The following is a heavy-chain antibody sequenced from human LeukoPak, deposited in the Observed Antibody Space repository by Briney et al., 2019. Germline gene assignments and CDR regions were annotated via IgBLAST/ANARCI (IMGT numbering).Heavy chain of an antibody. D-gene: IGHD2-2*01. CDR1: GFTFSSYG. Sequence: GGSLRLSCAASGFTFSSYGMHWVRQAPGKGLVWVSRINTDGSSTSYADSVKGRFTISRDNAKNTLYLQMNSLRAEDTAVYYCARVGAHCSSTNCFDYFDYWGQGTLVTVSS. V-gene: IGHV3-74*01. CDR2: INTDGSST. J-gene: IGHJ4*02. CDR3: ARVGAHCSSTNCFDYFDY.